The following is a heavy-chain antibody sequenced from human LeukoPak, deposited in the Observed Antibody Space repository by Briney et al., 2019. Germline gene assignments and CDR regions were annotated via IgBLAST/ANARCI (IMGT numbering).Heavy chain of an antibody. Sequence: GGSLRLSCAASGFTFSSYSMNWVRQTPGKGLEWVSYISSSSSTIYYADSVKGRFTISRDNAKNSLYLQMNSLRAEDTAVYYCAREGPLWLVPDHDAFDIWGQGTMVTVSS. CDR3: AREGPLWLVPDHDAFDI. CDR1: GFTFSSYS. CDR2: ISSSSSTI. D-gene: IGHD6-19*01. J-gene: IGHJ3*02. V-gene: IGHV3-48*04.